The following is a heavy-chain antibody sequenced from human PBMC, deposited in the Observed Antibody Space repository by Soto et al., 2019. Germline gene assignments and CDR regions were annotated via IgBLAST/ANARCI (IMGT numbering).Heavy chain of an antibody. J-gene: IGHJ4*02. D-gene: IGHD3-22*01. CDR1: GFTFSSYA. V-gene: IGHV3-23*01. Sequence: GGSLRLSCAASGFTFSSYAMIWVRQAPGKGLEWVSVISGSGSSTYYVDSVKGRFTISRDNAKNTLYLQMNSLRAEDTAVYYCAIRASYYDSSGYFDYWGQGTLVTVSS. CDR3: AIRASYYDSSGYFDY. CDR2: ISGSGSST.